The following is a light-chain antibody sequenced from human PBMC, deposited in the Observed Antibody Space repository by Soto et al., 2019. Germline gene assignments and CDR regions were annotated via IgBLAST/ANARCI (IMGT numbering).Light chain of an antibody. Sequence: EIVLTQSPGTLSLSPGQRATLSCRASHSATSSWLAWYQQKPGQAPRLLIYDASSRATGIPDRFSGSGSGTDFTLTISRLEPEDFAVYYCQQYGTSLFTFSGGTRVEIK. V-gene: IGKV3-20*01. CDR1: HSATSSW. CDR3: QQYGTSLFT. J-gene: IGKJ4*01. CDR2: DAS.